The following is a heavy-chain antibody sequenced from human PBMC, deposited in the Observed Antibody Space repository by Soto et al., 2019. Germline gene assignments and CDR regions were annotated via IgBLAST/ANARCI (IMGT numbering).Heavy chain of an antibody. J-gene: IGHJ5*02. CDR2: INSDGSST. D-gene: IGHD3-10*01. V-gene: IGHV3-74*01. CDR1: GFTFSSYW. CDR3: ARGPLDLLLWFGELLFDP. Sequence: GGSLRLSCAASGFTFSSYWMHWVRQAPGKGLVWVSRINSDGSSTSYADSVKGRFTISRDNAKNTLYLQMNSLRAEDTAVYYCARGPLDLLLWFGELLFDPWGQGTLVTVSS.